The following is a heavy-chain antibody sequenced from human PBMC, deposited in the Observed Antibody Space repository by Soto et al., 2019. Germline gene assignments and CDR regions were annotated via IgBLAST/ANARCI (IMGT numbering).Heavy chain of an antibody. V-gene: IGHV4-59*01. D-gene: IGHD1-26*01. CDR2: IYYSGST. CDR3: ASSASYYAFDI. J-gene: IGHJ3*02. Sequence: SETLSLTCTVSGGSISSYYWSWIRQPPGKGLEWVGYIYYSGSTNYNPSLKSRVTISVDTSKNQFSLKLSSVTAADTAVYYCASSASYYAFDIWGQGTMVAVSS. CDR1: GGSISSYY.